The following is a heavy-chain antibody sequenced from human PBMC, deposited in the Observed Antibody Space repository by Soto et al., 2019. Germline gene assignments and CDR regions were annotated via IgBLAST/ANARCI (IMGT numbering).Heavy chain of an antibody. J-gene: IGHJ3*02. CDR1: GGSLNGYD. CDR2: INHVGST. CDR3: ARRPLSGTYFAFDI. D-gene: IGHD1-26*01. V-gene: IGHV4-34*01. Sequence: SEPLSLTCAVYGGSLNGYDWSWMRQPPGKGLEWIGEINHVGSTNDSPSLKSRVTISVDTSKNQVSLRLSSVTAADTAVYYCARRPLSGTYFAFDIWGQGTMVTVS.